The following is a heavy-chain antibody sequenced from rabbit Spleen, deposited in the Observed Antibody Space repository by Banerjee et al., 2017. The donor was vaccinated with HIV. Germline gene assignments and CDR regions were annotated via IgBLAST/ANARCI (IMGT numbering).Heavy chain of an antibody. Sequence: EESGGGLVQPGASLTLTCKASGFDLSSYYMCWVRQAPGKGLEWIGCIYTGSGSTWYASWAKGRFTISKTSSTTVTLQLNSLTAADTATYFCARGDISGFLKLWGPGTLVTVS. CDR3: ARGDISGFLKL. D-gene: IGHD4-1*01. CDR1: GFDLSSYY. J-gene: IGHJ6*01. CDR2: IYTGSGST. V-gene: IGHV1S40*01.